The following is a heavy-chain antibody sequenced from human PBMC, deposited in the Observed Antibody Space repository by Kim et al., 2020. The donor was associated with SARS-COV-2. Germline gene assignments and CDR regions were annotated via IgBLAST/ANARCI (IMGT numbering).Heavy chain of an antibody. CDR2: ST. Sequence: STSYADSVKGRFTISRDNAKNTLYLQMNSLRVEATAVYYCARGNYYGMDVWGQGTTVTVSS. J-gene: IGHJ6*02. V-gene: IGHV3-74*01. CDR3: ARGNYYGMDV.